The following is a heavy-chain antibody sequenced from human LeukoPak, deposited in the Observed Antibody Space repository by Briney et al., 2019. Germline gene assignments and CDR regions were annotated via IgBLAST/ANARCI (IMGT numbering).Heavy chain of an antibody. Sequence: SETLSLTCTVSGGSISSYYWSWIRQPPGKGLEWIGYIYYSGSTNYNPSLKSRVTISVDTSKNQFSLKLSSVTAADTAVYYCARGGQGSSWYRGDYWGQGSLVTVSS. CDR2: IYYSGST. V-gene: IGHV4-59*01. CDR1: GGSISSYY. J-gene: IGHJ4*02. D-gene: IGHD6-13*01. CDR3: ARGGQGSSWYRGDY.